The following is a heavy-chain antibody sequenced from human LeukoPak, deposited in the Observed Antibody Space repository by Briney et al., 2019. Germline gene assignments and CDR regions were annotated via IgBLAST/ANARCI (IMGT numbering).Heavy chain of an antibody. CDR1: GGSISSYY. D-gene: IGHD2-2*01. Sequence: SETLSLTCTVSGGSISSYYWSWIRQPPGKGLEWIGYIYNSGSTKYNPSLKSRVTISVDTSKNQFSLKLTSVTAADTAVYYCARSMPSPNYYYYYMDVWGKGTTVTVSS. CDR2: IYNSGST. J-gene: IGHJ6*03. CDR3: ARSMPSPNYYYYYMDV. V-gene: IGHV4-59*01.